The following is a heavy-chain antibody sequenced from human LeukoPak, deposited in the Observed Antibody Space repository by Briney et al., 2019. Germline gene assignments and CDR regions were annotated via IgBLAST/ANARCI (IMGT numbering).Heavy chain of an antibody. Sequence: PGGSLGLSCAASGFTFSSYSMNWVRQAPGKGLEWVSSISSSSSYIYYADSVKGRFTISRDNAKNSLYLQMNSLRAEDTAVYYCARDGEYGGDYYYYYMDVWGKGTTVTVSS. V-gene: IGHV3-21*01. J-gene: IGHJ6*03. D-gene: IGHD7-27*01. CDR1: GFTFSSYS. CDR2: ISSSSSYI. CDR3: ARDGEYGGDYYYYYMDV.